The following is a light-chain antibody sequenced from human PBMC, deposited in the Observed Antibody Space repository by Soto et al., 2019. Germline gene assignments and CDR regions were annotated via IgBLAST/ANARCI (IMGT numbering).Light chain of an antibody. J-gene: IGKJ5*01. CDR3: QKYNSASRAIT. CDR2: AAS. V-gene: IGKV1-27*01. CDR1: QGISNY. Sequence: DIQMTQSPSSLSASVGDRVTITCRASQGISNYLAWYQQKPAKVPKLLIYAASTLQSGVPSRFSGSGSGTDFTLTISSLQPDDVATYSCQKYNSASRAITFGKGTRLEIK.